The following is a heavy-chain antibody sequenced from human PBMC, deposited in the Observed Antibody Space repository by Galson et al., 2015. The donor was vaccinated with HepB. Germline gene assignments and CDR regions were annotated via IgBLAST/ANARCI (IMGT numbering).Heavy chain of an antibody. J-gene: IGHJ4*02. V-gene: IGHV1-69*13. CDR2: IIPIFDTA. CDR1: GGTFSSYA. CDR3: ASGPYSCYDPYTVLIGVGRGYYLDY. D-gene: IGHD5-12*01. Sequence: SVKVSCKASGGTFSSYAMSWVRQAPGQGLEWMGGIIPIFDTANYAQKFQGRVTITADESTSTAYVELSSLRSEDTAVYYCASGPYSCYDPYTVLIGVGRGYYLDYWGQGTLVTVSS.